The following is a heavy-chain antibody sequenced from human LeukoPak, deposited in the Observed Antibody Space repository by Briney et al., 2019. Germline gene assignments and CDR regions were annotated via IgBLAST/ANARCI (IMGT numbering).Heavy chain of an antibody. D-gene: IGHD5-18*01. CDR3: GYSYGRFDY. CDR1: GFTFSSYW. J-gene: IGHJ4*02. Sequence: GGSLRLSCAASGFTFSSYWMHWVRQAPGKGLEWVAVIWYDGSNKYYADSVKGRFTISRDNSKNTLYLQMNSLRAEDTAVYYCGYSYGRFDYWGQGTLVTVSS. CDR2: IWYDGSNK. V-gene: IGHV3-33*08.